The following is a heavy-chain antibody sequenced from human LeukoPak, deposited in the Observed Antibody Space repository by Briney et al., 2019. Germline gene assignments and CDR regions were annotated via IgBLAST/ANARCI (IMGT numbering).Heavy chain of an antibody. CDR1: GYSFSTYG. J-gene: IGHJ3*02. CDR3: ARDLAHDYYDSSYAAFDI. Sequence: ASVKVSCKASGYSFSTYGLSWVRQAPGQGLEWLGWISAYGTNTNYAQSLQGRVTVTTDTLTNTAYMHLRSLRSDDTAMYYCARDLAHDYYDSSYAAFDIWGQGTMVTVSS. D-gene: IGHD3-22*01. V-gene: IGHV1-18*01. CDR2: ISAYGTNT.